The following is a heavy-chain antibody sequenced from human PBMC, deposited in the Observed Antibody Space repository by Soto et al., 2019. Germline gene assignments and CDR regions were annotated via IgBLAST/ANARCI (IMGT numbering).Heavy chain of an antibody. CDR1: GFIFSNYG. Sequence: PGGSLRLSCAVSGFIFSNYGMSWVRQAPEKGLEWVSAISASGDSTYYADSVKGRFTISRDNSKNTLYLQMNSLRADDTAVYYCAKYIVVAGNYGLDVWGQGTTVTVSS. V-gene: IGHV3-23*01. CDR2: ISASGDST. CDR3: AKYIVVAGNYGLDV. D-gene: IGHD2-21*01. J-gene: IGHJ6*02.